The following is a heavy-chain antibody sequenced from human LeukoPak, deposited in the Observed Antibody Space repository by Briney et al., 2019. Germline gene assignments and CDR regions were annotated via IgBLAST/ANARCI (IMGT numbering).Heavy chain of an antibody. CDR2: IIPIFGTA. V-gene: IGHV1-69*13. CDR3: ARGCSSTSCYTAPLYNWFDP. D-gene: IGHD2-2*02. CDR1: GGTFSSYA. J-gene: IGHJ5*02. Sequence: SVKVSCRASGGTFSSYAISWVRQAPGQGLEWMGGIIPIFGTANYARKFQGRVTITADESTSTAYMELSSLRSEDTAVYYCARGCSSTSCYTAPLYNWFDPWGQGTLVTVSS.